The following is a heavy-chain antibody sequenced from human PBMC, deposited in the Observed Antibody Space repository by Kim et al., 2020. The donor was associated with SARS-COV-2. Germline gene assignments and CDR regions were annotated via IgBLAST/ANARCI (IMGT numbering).Heavy chain of an antibody. CDR3: ARGLITMVRGVIDY. D-gene: IGHD3-10*01. Sequence: NPSLKSRVTISVDTSKNRFSLKLRSVTAADTAVYYCARGLITMVRGVIDYWGQGTLVTVSS. V-gene: IGHV4-34*01. J-gene: IGHJ4*02.